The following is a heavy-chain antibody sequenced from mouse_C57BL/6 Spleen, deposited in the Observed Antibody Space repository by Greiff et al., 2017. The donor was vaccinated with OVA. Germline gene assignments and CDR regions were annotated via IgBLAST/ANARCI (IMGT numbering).Heavy chain of an antibody. Sequence: EVKLQESGPGLVKPSQSLSLTCSVTGYSITSGYYWNWIRQFPGNKLEWMGYISYDGSNNYNPSLKNRISITRDTSKNQFFLKLNSVTTEDTATYYCASYSKRAWFAYWGQGTLVTVSA. D-gene: IGHD2-5*01. CDR3: ASYSKRAWFAY. J-gene: IGHJ3*01. CDR1: GYSITSGYY. CDR2: ISYDGSN. V-gene: IGHV3-6*01.